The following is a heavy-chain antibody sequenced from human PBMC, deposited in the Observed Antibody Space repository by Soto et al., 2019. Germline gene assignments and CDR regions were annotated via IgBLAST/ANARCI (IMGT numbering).Heavy chain of an antibody. D-gene: IGHD2-2*01. CDR3: ARCTHSAYGMDV. J-gene: IGHJ6*02. CDR1: GYTFTSYD. CDR2: MIPNIGNT. V-gene: IGHV1-8*01. Sequence: ASVKVSCKASGYTFTSYDINWVRQATGQGLEWMGWMIPNIGNTSYAQKFQGRVTMTRNTSTSTAYMELSSLRSEDTAVYYCARCTHSAYGMDVWGQGTTVTVSS.